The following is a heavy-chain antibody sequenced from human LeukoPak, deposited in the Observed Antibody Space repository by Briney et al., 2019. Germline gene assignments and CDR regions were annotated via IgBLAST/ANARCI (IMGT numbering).Heavy chain of an antibody. J-gene: IGHJ3*02. CDR2: IIPIFGTA. V-gene: IGHV1-69*06. CDR1: GGTFSSYA. CDR3: ARDTHYYDSSGYFGVLAFDI. D-gene: IGHD3-22*01. Sequence: SVKVSCKASGGTFSSYAISWVRQAPGQGLEWMGGIIPIFGTANYAQKFQGRVTITADKSTSTAYMELSSLRSEDTAVYYCARDTHYYDSSGYFGVLAFDIWGQGTMVTVSS.